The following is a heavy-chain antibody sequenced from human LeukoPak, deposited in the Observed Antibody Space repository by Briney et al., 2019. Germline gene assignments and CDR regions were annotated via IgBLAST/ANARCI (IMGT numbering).Heavy chain of an antibody. J-gene: IGHJ4*02. D-gene: IGHD3-22*01. CDR3: ARPLDAYYDSSGYRY. CDR1: GYTFTGYY. CDR2: INPNSGGT. V-gene: IGHV1-2*02. Sequence: ASVKASCKASGYTFTGYYMHWVRQAPGQGLEWMVWINPNSGGTNYAQKFQGRVTMTRDASISTAYMELSRLRSDDTAVYYCARPLDAYYDSSGYRYWGQGTLVTVSS.